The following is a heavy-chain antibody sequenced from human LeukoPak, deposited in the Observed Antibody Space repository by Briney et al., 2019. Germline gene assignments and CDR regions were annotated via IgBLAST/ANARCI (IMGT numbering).Heavy chain of an antibody. CDR1: GGSFSGYY. CDR3: ASDYGYGFDY. J-gene: IGHJ4*02. V-gene: IGHV4-34*01. D-gene: IGHD5-18*01. Sequence: KPSETLSLTCAVYGGSFSGYYWSWIRQPPGKGLEWIGEINHSGSTNYNPSLKSRVTISVDTSKNQFSLKLSSVTAADTAAYYCASDYGYGFDYWGQGTLVTVSS. CDR2: INHSGST.